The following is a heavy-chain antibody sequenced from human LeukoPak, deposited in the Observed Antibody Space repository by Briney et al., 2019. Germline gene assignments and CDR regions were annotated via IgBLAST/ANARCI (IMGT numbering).Heavy chain of an antibody. Sequence: GGSLRLSCAASGFTFSSSGMNWVRQAPGKGLEWVSSITSSSTYIYYADSVKGRFTISRDNAKNSLYLQMNSLRAEDTAVYYCARDLYDYVWGSYRSQPYFDYWGQGTLVTVSS. J-gene: IGHJ4*02. CDR1: GFTFSSSG. CDR3: ARDLYDYVWGSYRSQPYFDY. D-gene: IGHD3-16*02. V-gene: IGHV3-21*01. CDR2: ITSSSTYI.